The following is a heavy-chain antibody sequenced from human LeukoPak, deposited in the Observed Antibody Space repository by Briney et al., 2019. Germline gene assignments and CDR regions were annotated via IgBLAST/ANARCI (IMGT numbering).Heavy chain of an antibody. CDR3: AKGIQKWLRDAYY. Sequence: GGSLRLSCAASGFTFSSYSMNWVRQAPGKGLEWVSYISSSSSTIYYADSVKGRFTISRDNSKNTLYLQMNSLRAEDTAVYYCAKGIQKWLRDAYYWGRGTLVTVSS. D-gene: IGHD5-12*01. J-gene: IGHJ4*02. V-gene: IGHV3-48*01. CDR2: ISSSSSTI. CDR1: GFTFSSYS.